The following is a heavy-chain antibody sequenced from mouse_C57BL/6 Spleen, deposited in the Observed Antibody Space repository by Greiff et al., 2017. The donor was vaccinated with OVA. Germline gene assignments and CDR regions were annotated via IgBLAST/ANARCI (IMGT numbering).Heavy chain of an antibody. Sequence: EVKLEESGGGLVQPGGSMKLSCVASGFTFSNYWMNWVRQSPEQGLEWVAQIRLKSDNYATHYAESVKGRFTISRDDSKSSVYLQMNNLRAEDTGIYYCTAQGGDYWGQGTTLTVSS. CDR2: IRLKSDNYAT. J-gene: IGHJ2*01. CDR1: GFTFSNYW. CDR3: TAQGGDY. V-gene: IGHV6-3*01.